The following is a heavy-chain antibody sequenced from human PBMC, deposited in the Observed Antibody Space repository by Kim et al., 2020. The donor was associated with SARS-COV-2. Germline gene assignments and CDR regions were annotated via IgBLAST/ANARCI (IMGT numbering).Heavy chain of an antibody. CDR3: ASRINGGNSGIDF. J-gene: IGHJ4*02. Sequence: ADSVKGQFTISGENAKNTLYLQMNSLRADGTAVYYCASRINGGNSGIDFWGQGTLVTVSS. V-gene: IGHV3-74*01. D-gene: IGHD2-21*01.